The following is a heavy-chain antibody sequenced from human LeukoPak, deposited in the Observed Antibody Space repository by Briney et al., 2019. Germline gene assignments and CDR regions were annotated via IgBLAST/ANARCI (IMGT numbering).Heavy chain of an antibody. J-gene: IGHJ4*02. CDR3: AKNPRGYSGYEGSSFDY. CDR1: GFTFSSYA. CDR2: ISASGGNT. V-gene: IGHV3-23*01. Sequence: GGSLRLSCAASGFTFSSYAMSWVRQAPGKGLEWVSVISASGGNTHYADSVKGRITISGDNSKNTLYLQMNSLSAEDTAVYYCAKNPRGYSGYEGSSFDYWGQGTLVTVSS. D-gene: IGHD5-12*01.